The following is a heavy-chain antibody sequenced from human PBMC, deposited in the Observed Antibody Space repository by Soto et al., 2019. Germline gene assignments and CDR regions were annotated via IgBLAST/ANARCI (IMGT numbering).Heavy chain of an antibody. Sequence: FLVKLDFKTSGYRFSVYAISWGRHEPRQGLEWMGGIIPIFGTANYAQKFQGRVTITADESTSTAYMELSSLRSEDTAVYYCARDQWELKIFTPYYHRGRHVCGHGPTVTSP. CDR3: ARDQWELKIFTPYYHRGRHV. CDR1: GYRFSVYA. J-gene: IGHJ6*02. V-gene: IGHV1-69*13. CDR2: IIPIFGTA. D-gene: IGHD1-26*01.